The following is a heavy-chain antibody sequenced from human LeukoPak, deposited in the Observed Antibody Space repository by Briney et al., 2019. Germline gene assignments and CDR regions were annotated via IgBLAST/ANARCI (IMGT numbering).Heavy chain of an antibody. CDR1: GGSISSYY. CDR3: ARGGYSSSWYLDY. CDR2: ISYSGST. V-gene: IGHV4-59*12. D-gene: IGHD6-13*01. J-gene: IGHJ4*02. Sequence: SETLSLTCTVSGGSISSYYWSWIRQPPGKGLEWIEYISYSGSTNYNPSLKSRVTISVDTSKNQFSLKLNSVTAADTAVYYCARGGYSSSWYLDYWGQGTLVTVSS.